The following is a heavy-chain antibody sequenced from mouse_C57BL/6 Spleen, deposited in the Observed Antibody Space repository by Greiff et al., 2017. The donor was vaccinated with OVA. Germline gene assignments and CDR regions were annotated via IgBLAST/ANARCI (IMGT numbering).Heavy chain of an antibody. V-gene: IGHV1-18*01. J-gene: IGHJ4*01. CDR2: INPNNGGT. D-gene: IGHD2-5*01. CDR3: ARPGNYYSNYDAMDY. CDR1: GYTFTDYN. Sequence: EVQLQQSGPELVKPGASVKIPCKASGYTFTDYNMDWVKQSHGKSLEWIGDINPNNGGTIYNQKFKGKATLTVDKSSSTAYMELRSLTSDDTAVYYCARPGNYYSNYDAMDYWGQGTSVTVSS.